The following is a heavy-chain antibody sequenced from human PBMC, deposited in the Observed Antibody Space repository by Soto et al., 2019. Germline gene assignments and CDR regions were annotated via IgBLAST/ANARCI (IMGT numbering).Heavy chain of an antibody. Sequence: ASVKVSCKASGYTFTSYDINWVRQATGQGLEWMGWMNPNSGNTGYAQKFQGRVTMTRDTSISTACMELSSLRSEDTAVYYCARETWENIVVVPAASYSYYMDVWGKGTTVTVS. CDR1: GYTFTSYD. CDR3: ARETWENIVVVPAASYSYYMDV. J-gene: IGHJ6*03. V-gene: IGHV1-8*01. D-gene: IGHD2-2*01. CDR2: MNPNSGNT.